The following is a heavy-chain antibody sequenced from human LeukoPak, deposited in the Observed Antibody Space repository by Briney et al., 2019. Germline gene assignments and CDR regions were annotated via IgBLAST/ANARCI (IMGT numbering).Heavy chain of an antibody. CDR3: GVVTLYYYYMDV. CDR1: GGSISSSSYY. CDR2: IYYSGST. V-gene: IGHV4-39*01. Sequence: PSETLSLTCTVSGGSISSSSYYWGWIRQPPGKGLEWIGSIYYSGSTYYNPSLKSRVPISVDTSKNQFSLKLSSVTPADTAVYYCGVVTLYYYYMDVWGKGTTVTVSS. D-gene: IGHD3-3*01. J-gene: IGHJ6*03.